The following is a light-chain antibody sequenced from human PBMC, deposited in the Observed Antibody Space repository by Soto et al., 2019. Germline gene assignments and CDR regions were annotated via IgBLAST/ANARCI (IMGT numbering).Light chain of an antibody. CDR1: QSVTSY. CDR3: QQRSNRPLT. V-gene: IGKV3-11*01. Sequence: EIVLTQSPATLSLSPGERATLSCRASQSVTSYLAWYQQKPGQAPRLLIYDASTRATGIPARFAGSGSGTDFTLTIRSLATEDFAVYYCQQRSNRPLTFGGGTKVDI. J-gene: IGKJ4*01. CDR2: DAS.